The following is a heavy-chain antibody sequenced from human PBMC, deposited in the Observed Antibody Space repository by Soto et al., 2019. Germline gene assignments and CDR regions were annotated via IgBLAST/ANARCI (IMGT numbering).Heavy chain of an antibody. CDR3: ARMGDYSSSWVQF. CDR2: ILPDDSDT. CDR1: GYNFVNYW. Sequence: PGESLKISCKGSGYNFVNYWIGWVRQMPGKGLEWMGIILPDDSDTRYIPSFQGQVTISTDKSTSIVYLQWSSLKASDTAMYYCARMGDYSSSWVQFWGQGTQVTVSS. J-gene: IGHJ4*02. V-gene: IGHV5-51*01. D-gene: IGHD6-13*01.